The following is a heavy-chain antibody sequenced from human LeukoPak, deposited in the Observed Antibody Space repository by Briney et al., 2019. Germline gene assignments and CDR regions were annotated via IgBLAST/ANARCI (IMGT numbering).Heavy chain of an antibody. CDR1: GGSISSGGYY. CDR3: AREGHLCSGGSCYWFDP. CDR2: IYYSGST. D-gene: IGHD2-15*01. Sequence: SQTLSLTCTVSGGSISSGGYYWSWIRQHPGKGLEWIGYIYYSGSTYYNPSLKSRVTISVDTSKNQFSLKLSSVTAADTAVYYCAREGHLCSGGSCYWFDPWGQGTLVTVSS. V-gene: IGHV4-31*03. J-gene: IGHJ5*02.